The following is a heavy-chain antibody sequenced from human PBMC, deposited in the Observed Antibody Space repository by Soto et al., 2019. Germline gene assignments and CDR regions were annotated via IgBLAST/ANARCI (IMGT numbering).Heavy chain of an antibody. D-gene: IGHD4-17*01. CDR2: IIPILGVA. V-gene: IGHV1-69*04. CDR3: ARVAAMGTVTKGYYYYMDV. J-gene: IGHJ6*03. CDR1: GDTFSNHT. Sequence: QVQLVQSGAEVKKPGSSVKVSCKASGDTFSNHTISWVRQAPGQGLEWLGRIIPILGVANYAQKFQGRVTITADKSTSTVYMELSSLRSADTVVYYCARVAAMGTVTKGYYYYMDVWGKGTTGTVSS.